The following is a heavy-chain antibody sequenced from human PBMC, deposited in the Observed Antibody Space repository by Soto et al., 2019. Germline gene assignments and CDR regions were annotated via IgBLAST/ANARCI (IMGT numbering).Heavy chain of an antibody. CDR1: GGSFSGYY. V-gene: IGHV4-34*01. CDR3: ATLPGYSYGYSYYFYGMDV. D-gene: IGHD5-18*01. J-gene: IGHJ6*02. Sequence: PSETLSLTCAVYGGSFSGYYWSWIRQPPGKGLEWIGEINHSGSTNYNPSLKSRVTISVDTSKNQFSLKLSSVTAADTAVYYCATLPGYSYGYSYYFYGMDVRGQGDTVTVSS. CDR2: INHSGST.